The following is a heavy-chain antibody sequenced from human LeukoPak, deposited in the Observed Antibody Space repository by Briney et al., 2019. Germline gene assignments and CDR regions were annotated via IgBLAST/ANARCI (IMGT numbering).Heavy chain of an antibody. CDR1: DFTVSDNY. D-gene: IGHD3-10*01. Sequence: GGSLRLSCAASDFTVSDNYMSWVRQAPGKGLEWVAVIYRGGTAYYADSVEGRFTISTDDSKSTVFLQLNSLRADDTAVYYCARGAASGRPGVWYFDLWGRGTLVTVSS. J-gene: IGHJ2*01. CDR2: IYRGGTA. V-gene: IGHV3-53*01. CDR3: ARGAASGRPGVWYFDL.